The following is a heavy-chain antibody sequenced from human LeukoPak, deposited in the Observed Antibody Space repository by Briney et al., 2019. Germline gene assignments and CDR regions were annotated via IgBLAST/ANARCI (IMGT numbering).Heavy chain of an antibody. CDR3: AKDGDSPSGTEYYFAY. V-gene: IGHV3-53*01. CDR1: GFTFNYYA. J-gene: IGHJ4*02. Sequence: PGGSLRLSCAASGFTFNYYAMSWVRQAPGKGLEWVSVIYSGGSTYYADSVKGRFTISRDNSKNTLYLQMNSLRAEDTAVYYCAKDGDSPSGTEYYFAYWGRGTLVTVSS. CDR2: IYSGGST. D-gene: IGHD6-13*01.